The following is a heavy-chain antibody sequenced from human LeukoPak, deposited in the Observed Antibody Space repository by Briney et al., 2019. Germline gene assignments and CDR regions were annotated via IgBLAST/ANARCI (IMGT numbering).Heavy chain of an antibody. CDR3: ARDRAKYCSGGSCYSGEGDY. D-gene: IGHD2-15*01. V-gene: IGHV1-2*02. CDR2: INPNSGGT. Sequence: ASVKVPFKASGYTFTVYYMHWVRQAPGQGLEWMGWINPNSGGTNYAQKFQGRVTMTRDTSISTAYMELSRLRSDDTAVYYCARDRAKYCSGGSCYSGEGDYWGQGTLVTVSS. J-gene: IGHJ4*02. CDR1: GYTFTVYY.